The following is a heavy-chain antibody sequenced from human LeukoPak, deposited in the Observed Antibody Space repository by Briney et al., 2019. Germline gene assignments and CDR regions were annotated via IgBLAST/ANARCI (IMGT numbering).Heavy chain of an antibody. CDR3: ARTISRDAFDI. Sequence: ASVKVSCKASGYTLTGYYMHWVRQAPGQGLEWMGRINPNSGGTNYAQKFQGRVTMTRDTSISTAYMELSRLRSDDTAVYYCARTISRDAFDIWGQGTMVTVSS. J-gene: IGHJ3*02. CDR1: GYTLTGYY. CDR2: INPNSGGT. V-gene: IGHV1-2*06. D-gene: IGHD3-3*02.